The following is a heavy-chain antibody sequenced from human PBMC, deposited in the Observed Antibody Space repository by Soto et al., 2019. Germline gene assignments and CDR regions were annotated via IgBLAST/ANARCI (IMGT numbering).Heavy chain of an antibody. Sequence: SETLSSPALSLVAPSVVTTGAGSGSPQGRDWSVLGISITVGRTYYRFKWYNDYGVTAKGRITINPDTSKNQFSLQLNSVTPEDTAVYYCARGRFNAFGIWGQGTMVTVSS. V-gene: IGHV4-59*12. J-gene: IGHJ3*02. D-gene: IGHD3-3*01. CDR1: VAPSVVTT. CDR2: SITVGRT. CDR3: ARGRFNAFGI.